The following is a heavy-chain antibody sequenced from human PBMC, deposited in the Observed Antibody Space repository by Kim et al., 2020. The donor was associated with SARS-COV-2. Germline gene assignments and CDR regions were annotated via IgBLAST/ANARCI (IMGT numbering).Heavy chain of an antibody. J-gene: IGHJ6*02. CDR2: IGTAGDT. Sequence: GGSLRLSCAASGFTFSSYDMHWVRQATGKGLEWVTAIGTAGDTYYPGSVKGRFTISRENAKNSLYLQMNSLRAGDTAVYYCARAVKWLRGGDYYYGMDVWGQGTTVTVSS. CDR1: GFTFSSYD. CDR3: ARAVKWLRGGDYYYGMDV. V-gene: IGHV3-13*01. D-gene: IGHD5-12*01.